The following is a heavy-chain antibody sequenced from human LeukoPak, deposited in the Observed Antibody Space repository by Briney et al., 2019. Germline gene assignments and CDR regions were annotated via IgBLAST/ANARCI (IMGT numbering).Heavy chain of an antibody. J-gene: IGHJ4*02. V-gene: IGHV3-23*01. Sequence: PGGSLRLSCAASGFSFTTYAMNWVRQAPGKGLEWVSSISGSGNNTYYADSVKGRFTISRDNSKNTLYLQMNSLRAEDTAVYYCAKRVTVTTIQFYFDYWGQGTLVTVSS. CDR3: AKRVTVTTIQFYFDY. D-gene: IGHD4-17*01. CDR1: GFSFTTYA. CDR2: ISGSGNNT.